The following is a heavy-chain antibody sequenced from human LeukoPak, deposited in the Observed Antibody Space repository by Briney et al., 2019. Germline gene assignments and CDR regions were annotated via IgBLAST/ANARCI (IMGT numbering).Heavy chain of an antibody. D-gene: IGHD2-2*01. V-gene: IGHV3-23*01. CDR3: ARVRARSYCSSTSCYGY. CDR1: EFTFSSFA. CDR2: ISGSGGST. Sequence: GGSLRLSCAASEFTFSSFAMSWVRQAPGKGLEWVSGISGSGGSTFYADSVKGRFTISRDNAKNSLYLQMNSLRAEDTAVYYCARVRARSYCSSTSCYGYWGQGTLVTVSS. J-gene: IGHJ4*02.